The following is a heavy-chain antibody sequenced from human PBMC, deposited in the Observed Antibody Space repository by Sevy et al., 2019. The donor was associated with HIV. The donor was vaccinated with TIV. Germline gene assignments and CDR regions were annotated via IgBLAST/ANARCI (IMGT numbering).Heavy chain of an antibody. J-gene: IGHJ4*02. CDR1: GFTFSANW. V-gene: IGHV3-7*01. Sequence: GGSLRLSCAASGFTFSANWMNWVRQAPGEGMEGVANIKGDGSDKHYVDSVEGRFTISRDNAKNLLYLQMNSLRVEDTAVYYCAHETFGRFESWGQGTLVTVSS. CDR2: IKGDGSDK. CDR3: AHETFGRFES. D-gene: IGHD3-16*01.